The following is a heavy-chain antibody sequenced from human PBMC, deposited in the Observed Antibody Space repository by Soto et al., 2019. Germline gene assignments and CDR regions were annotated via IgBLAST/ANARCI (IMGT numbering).Heavy chain of an antibody. V-gene: IGHV3-33*01. Sequence: QVQLVESGGGVVQPGRSLRLSCAASGFTFSNYGMHWVRQAPGKGLEWVAVIWYDGSYKYAADSVKGRFTISRDNSKHTLYLQMNSLRAEDTAVYYCARDKAHGYFDLWGRGTLVTVSS. CDR1: GFTFSNYG. CDR3: ARDKAHGYFDL. CDR2: IWYDGSYK. J-gene: IGHJ2*01.